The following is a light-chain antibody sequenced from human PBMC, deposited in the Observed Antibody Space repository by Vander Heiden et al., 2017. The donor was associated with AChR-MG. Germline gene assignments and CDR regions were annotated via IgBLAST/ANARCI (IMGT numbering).Light chain of an antibody. CDR2: WAS. CDR3: QQYYSTPKRSPVYT. V-gene: IGKV4-1*01. CDR1: QSVLYSSNNKNY. Sequence: DIVMTQSPDSLAVSLGERATINCKSSQSVLYSSNNKNYLAWYQQKPGQPPKRLIYWASTRESGVPDRFSGSGSGKDFTLTISSLQAEDVAVYYCQQYYSTPKRSPVYTFGQGTKLEIK. J-gene: IGKJ2*01.